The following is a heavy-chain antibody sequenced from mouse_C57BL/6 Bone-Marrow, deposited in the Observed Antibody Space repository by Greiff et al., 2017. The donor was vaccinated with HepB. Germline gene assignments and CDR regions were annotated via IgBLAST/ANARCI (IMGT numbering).Heavy chain of an antibody. J-gene: IGHJ4*01. D-gene: IGHD1-1*01. CDR3: ARGVTTVVGKYYAMDY. CDR1: GFTFSDYY. Sequence: EVKVVESGGGLVQPGGSLKLSCAASGFTFSDYYMYWVRQTPEKRLEWVAYISNGGGSTYYPDTVKGRFTISRDNAKNTLYLQMSRLKSEDTAMYYCARGVTTVVGKYYAMDYWGQGTSVTVPS. CDR2: ISNGGGST. V-gene: IGHV5-12*01.